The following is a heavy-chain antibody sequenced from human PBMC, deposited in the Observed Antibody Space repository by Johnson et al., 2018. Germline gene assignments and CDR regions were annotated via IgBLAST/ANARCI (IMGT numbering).Heavy chain of an antibody. CDR1: GFIFSSYA. D-gene: IGHD3/OR15-3a*01. J-gene: IGHJ6*03. CDR2: IPYDGSNK. Sequence: QVQLVQSGGGVVQPGRSLRLSCAASGFIFSSYAMHWVRQAPGKGLEWLAVIPYDGSNKHYAESVRGRFTISRSNSKNTLYLQMNSLRAEDTAVYYCARDHGPDYYYMDVWGKGTTVTVSS. CDR3: ARDHGPDYYYMDV. V-gene: IGHV3-30-3*01.